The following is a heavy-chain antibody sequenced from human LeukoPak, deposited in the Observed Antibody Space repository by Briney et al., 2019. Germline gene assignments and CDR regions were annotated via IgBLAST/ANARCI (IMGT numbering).Heavy chain of an antibody. J-gene: IGHJ4*02. CDR1: GGTFSSYA. Sequence: SVKVSCKASGGTFSSYAISWVRQAPGQGLEWMGGIIPIFGTANYAQKFQGRVTITADESTSTAYMELSSLRSEDTAVYYCARDSRGGLYSSSWYYFDYWGQGTLVTVSS. CDR3: ARDSRGGLYSSSWYYFDY. D-gene: IGHD6-13*01. CDR2: IIPIFGTA. V-gene: IGHV1-69*13.